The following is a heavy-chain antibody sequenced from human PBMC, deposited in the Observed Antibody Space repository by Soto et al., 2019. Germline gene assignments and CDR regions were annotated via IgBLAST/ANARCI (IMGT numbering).Heavy chain of an antibody. CDR2: ISGSDGKT. Sequence: GGSLRLSCAASGFSFGSYALSWVRQAPGKGLEWVSTISGSDGKTFYADSVKGRFSISRDTSQSTLYLQMNSLRADDTAMYYCARWTYLDYWGQGTRVTVSS. CDR1: GFSFGSYA. J-gene: IGHJ4*02. CDR3: ARWTYLDY. D-gene: IGHD2-15*01. V-gene: IGHV3-23*01.